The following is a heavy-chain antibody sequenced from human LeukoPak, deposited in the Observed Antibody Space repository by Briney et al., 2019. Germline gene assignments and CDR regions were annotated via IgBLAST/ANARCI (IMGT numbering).Heavy chain of an antibody. J-gene: IGHJ6*04. CDR2: INPSGGST. CDR3: ARDNLRVEPAAMAQYGMDV. Sequence: GSSVKVSCKASGGTFSSYTISWVRQAPGQGLEWMGIINPSGGSTSYAQKFQGRVTMTRDTSTSTVYMELSSLRSEDTAVYYCARDNLRVEPAAMAQYGMDVWGKGTTVTVSS. V-gene: IGHV1-46*01. D-gene: IGHD2-2*01. CDR1: GGTFSSYT.